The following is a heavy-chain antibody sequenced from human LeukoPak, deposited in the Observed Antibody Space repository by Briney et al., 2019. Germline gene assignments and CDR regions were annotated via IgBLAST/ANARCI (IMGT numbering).Heavy chain of an antibody. CDR3: ARAYYYGSGSYLSL. J-gene: IGHJ4*02. V-gene: IGHV4-38-2*01. CDR2: IYHSGST. Sequence: SETLSLTCAVSGYSISSGYYWGWIRQPPGKGLEWIGSIYHSGSTYYNPSLKSRVTISVDTSKNQFSLKLSSVTAADTAVYYCARAYYYGSGSYLSLWGQGTLVTVSS. CDR1: GYSISSGYY. D-gene: IGHD3-10*01.